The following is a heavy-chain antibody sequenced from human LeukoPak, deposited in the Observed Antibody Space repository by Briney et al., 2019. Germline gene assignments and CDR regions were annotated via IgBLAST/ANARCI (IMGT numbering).Heavy chain of an antibody. CDR1: GFTLSTYG. D-gene: IGHD3-22*01. CDR3: ARDEVGDYDSSGYQYYFDY. V-gene: IGHV3-30*03. Sequence: GGSLRLSCAASGFTLSTYGMHWVRQAPGKGLEWVAVISHDGSKEYYADSVKGRFTISRDNSKNSLYLQMNSLRAEDTAVYYCARDEVGDYDSSGYQYYFDYWGQGTLVTVSS. J-gene: IGHJ4*02. CDR2: ISHDGSKE.